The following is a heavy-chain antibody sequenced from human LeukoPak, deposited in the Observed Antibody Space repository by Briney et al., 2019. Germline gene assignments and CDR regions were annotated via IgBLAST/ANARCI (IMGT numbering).Heavy chain of an antibody. CDR3: ARNDYVWGSYADVLSYFDY. Sequence: SETLSLTCAVSAASISNYYWSWIRQAPGKGLEWIGYISTSGSTNYNPSLKSRVSISLDTSKNRFSLKLSFVTAADTAVYYCARNDYVWGSYADVLSYFDYWGQGTLVTVSS. CDR2: ISTSGST. V-gene: IGHV4-4*09. CDR1: AASISNYY. D-gene: IGHD3-16*01. J-gene: IGHJ4*02.